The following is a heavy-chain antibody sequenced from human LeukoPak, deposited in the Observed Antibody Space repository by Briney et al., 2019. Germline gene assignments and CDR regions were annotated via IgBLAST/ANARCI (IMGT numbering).Heavy chain of an antibody. CDR2: IYYSGST. CDR3: AATLTIVGATFFDY. V-gene: IGHV4-59*01. J-gene: IGHJ4*02. D-gene: IGHD1-26*01. Sequence: SETLSLTCTVSGGSISSYYRSWIRQPPGKGLEWIGYIYYSGSTNYNPSLKSRVTISVDTSKNQFSLKLSSVTAADTAVYYCAATLTIVGATFFDYWGQGTLVTVSS. CDR1: GGSISSYY.